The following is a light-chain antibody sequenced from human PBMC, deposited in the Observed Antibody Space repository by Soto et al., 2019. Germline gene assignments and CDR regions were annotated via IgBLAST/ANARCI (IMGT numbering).Light chain of an antibody. V-gene: IGKV3-20*01. J-gene: IGKJ5*01. CDR2: GAS. CDR3: QQYGTPRSVT. Sequence: EIALTQSPGTLSLSPGEEATLSCRASQSVDSNYLAWYQQKPGQTPRLIIYGASGRADGIPHRFSGSGFGTDFTLPISTVPPEDSAVYYCQQYGTPRSVTLGQGTRLEIK. CDR1: QSVDSNY.